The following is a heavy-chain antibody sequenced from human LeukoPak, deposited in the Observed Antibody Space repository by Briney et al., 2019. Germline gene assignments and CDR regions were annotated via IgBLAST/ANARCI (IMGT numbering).Heavy chain of an antibody. CDR1: GFTFSSYG. CDR2: ISYDGSNK. J-gene: IGHJ4*02. V-gene: IGHV3-30*18. Sequence: GGSLRLSCAASGFTFSSYGMHWVRQAPGKGLEWVAVISYDGSNKYYADSVKGRFTISRDNSKNTLYLQMNSLRAEDTAVYYCANHYYFDYWGQGTLVTVSS. CDR3: ANHYYFDY.